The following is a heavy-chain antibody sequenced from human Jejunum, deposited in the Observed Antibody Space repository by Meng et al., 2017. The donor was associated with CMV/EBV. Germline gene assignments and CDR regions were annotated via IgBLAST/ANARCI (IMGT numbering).Heavy chain of an antibody. CDR1: GFTVRNYW. D-gene: IGHD1-14*01. V-gene: IGHV3-7*01. CDR3: ARDHRGRPHDY. J-gene: IGHJ4*02. CDR2: IKQDRSEK. Sequence: AACGFTVRNYWMSWVRQGRGKGLEWVDNIKQDRSEKYYVDTVKGRFTISRDNAKNSLYLQMNSLRAEDTAVYYCARDHRGRPHDYWGQGTLVTVSS.